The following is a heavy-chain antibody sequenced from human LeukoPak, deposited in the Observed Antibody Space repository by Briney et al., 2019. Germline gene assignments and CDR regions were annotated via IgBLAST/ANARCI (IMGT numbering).Heavy chain of an antibody. Sequence: GGSLRLSCAASGFTFSSYGMHWVRQAPGKGLEWVAGISYDGSNKYYADSVKGRFTISRDNSKNTLCLQMSSLRAEDTAVYYCAKDADQLLSGYYFDYGGQGTRVIVSA. CDR3: AKDADQLLSGYYFDY. J-gene: IGHJ4*02. D-gene: IGHD2-2*01. V-gene: IGHV3-30*18. CDR2: ISYDGSNK. CDR1: GFTFSSYG.